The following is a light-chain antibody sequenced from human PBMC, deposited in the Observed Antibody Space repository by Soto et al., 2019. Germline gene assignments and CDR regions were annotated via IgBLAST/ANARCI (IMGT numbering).Light chain of an antibody. CDR3: SSYTSIPYV. J-gene: IGLJ1*01. Sequence: QSVLTQPASVSGSPGQSITISCTGTSSDVGGYNYVSWYQQHPGKAPKLMIYDVSNRPSGVSNRFSGSKSGNTASLTISGLQAEDVADYYCSSYTSIPYVFGTGTKVTVL. CDR2: DVS. V-gene: IGLV2-14*01. CDR1: SSDVGGYNY.